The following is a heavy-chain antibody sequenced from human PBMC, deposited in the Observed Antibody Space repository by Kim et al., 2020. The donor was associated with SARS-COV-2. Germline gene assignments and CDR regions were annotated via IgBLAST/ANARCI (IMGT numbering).Heavy chain of an antibody. D-gene: IGHD2-2*02. CDR3: ARGSRRYCSSTSCYTRGGVYYYYYRDV. J-gene: IGHJ6*03. Sequence: SETLSLTCAVYGGSFSGYYWSWIRQPPGKGLEWIGEINHSGSTNYNPSLKSRVTISVDTSKNQFSLKLSSVTAADTAVYYCARGSRRYCSSTSCYTRGGVYYYYYRDVWGKGTTVTVSS. V-gene: IGHV4-34*01. CDR2: INHSGST. CDR1: GGSFSGYY.